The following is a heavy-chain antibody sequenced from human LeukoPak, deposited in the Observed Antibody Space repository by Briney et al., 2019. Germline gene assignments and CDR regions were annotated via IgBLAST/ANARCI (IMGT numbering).Heavy chain of an antibody. CDR1: GFTFDDYA. V-gene: IGHV3-9*03. CDR2: ISWNSGSI. J-gene: IGHJ4*02. D-gene: IGHD6-19*01. CDR3: AKGYSSGWYLGPADY. Sequence: GRSLRLSCAASGFTFDDYAMHWVRQAPGKGLEWVSGISWNSGSIGYADSVKGRFTISRDNAKNSPYLQMNSLRAEDMALYYCAKGYSSGWYLGPADYWGQGTLVTVSS.